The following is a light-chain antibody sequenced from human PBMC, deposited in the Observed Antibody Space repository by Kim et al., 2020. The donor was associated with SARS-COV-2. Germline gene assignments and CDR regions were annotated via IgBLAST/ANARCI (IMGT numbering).Light chain of an antibody. V-gene: IGLV3-19*01. J-gene: IGLJ1*01. CDR1: SLRSYY. CDR3: NSRDSSGNHLGV. Sequence: LEQTVRITCQGDSLRSYYASWYQQKPGQAPVLVSYGKNNRPSGIPDRFSGSTSGNTASLTITGAQAEDEADYYCNSRDSSGNHLGVFGTGTKVTVL. CDR2: GKN.